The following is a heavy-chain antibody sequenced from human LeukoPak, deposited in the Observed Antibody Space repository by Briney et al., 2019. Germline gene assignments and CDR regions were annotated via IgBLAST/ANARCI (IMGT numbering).Heavy chain of an antibody. CDR3: ARVPRDFPDGSGSYYFDY. CDR1: GFTFSSYS. Sequence: PGGSLRLSCAASGFTFSSYSMNWVRQAPGKGLEWVSYISSSTSTIYYADSVKGRFTISRDNAKNSLYLQMNNLRAEDTAVYYCARVPRDFPDGSGSYYFDYWGQGTLVTVSS. V-gene: IGHV3-48*01. CDR2: ISSSTSTI. D-gene: IGHD3-10*01. J-gene: IGHJ4*02.